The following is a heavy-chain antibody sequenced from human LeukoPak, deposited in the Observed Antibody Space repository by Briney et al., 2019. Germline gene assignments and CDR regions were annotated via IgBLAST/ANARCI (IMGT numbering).Heavy chain of an antibody. V-gene: IGHV4-39*01. CDR1: GGSISSSSYY. J-gene: IGHJ4*02. CDR3: ARRGYCSGGSCLDY. Sequence: SETLSLTCTVSGGSISSSSYYWGWLRQPPGKGLEWIGSIYYSGSTYYNPSLKSRVTISVDTSKNQFSLKLSSVTAADTAVYYCARRGYCSGGSCLDYWGQGALVIVSS. CDR2: IYYSGST. D-gene: IGHD2-15*01.